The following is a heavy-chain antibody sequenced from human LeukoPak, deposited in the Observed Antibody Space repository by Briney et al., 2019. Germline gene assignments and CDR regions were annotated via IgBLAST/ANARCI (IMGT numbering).Heavy chain of an antibody. CDR1: GYTFTSYG. CDR3: ARELRGTSPELLAY. D-gene: IGHD1-7*01. V-gene: IGHV1-18*01. J-gene: IGHJ4*02. Sequence: GASVKVSCKASGYTFTSYGISWVRQAPGQGLEWMGWISAYNGNTNYAQKLQGRVTMTTDTSTSTAYMELSSLRSEDTAVYYCARELRGTSPELLAYWGQGTLVTVSS. CDR2: ISAYNGNT.